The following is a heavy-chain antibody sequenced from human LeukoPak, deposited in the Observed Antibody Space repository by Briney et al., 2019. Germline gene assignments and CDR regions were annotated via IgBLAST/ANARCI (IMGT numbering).Heavy chain of an antibody. Sequence: GWSLRLSCATSGFTSSSYEMNWVRQAPGKGLEWVSYISSSGSTIYYADSVKGRFTISRDNAKNSLYLQMNSLRAEDTAVYYCARGSDWRWLQGTHFDYWGQGTLVTVSS. D-gene: IGHD5-24*01. CDR3: ARGSDWRWLQGTHFDY. CDR1: GFTSSSYE. V-gene: IGHV3-48*03. J-gene: IGHJ4*02. CDR2: ISSSGSTI.